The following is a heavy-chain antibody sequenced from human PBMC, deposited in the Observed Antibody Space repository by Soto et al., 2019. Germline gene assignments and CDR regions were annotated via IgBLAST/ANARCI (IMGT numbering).Heavy chain of an antibody. D-gene: IGHD3-22*01. J-gene: IGHJ3*02. V-gene: IGHV3-30*18. CDR2: ISYDGSNK. Sequence: GGSLRLSCAASGFTFSSYGMHWVRQAPGKGLEWVAVISYDGSNKYYADSVKGRFTISRDNSKNTLYLQMNSLRAEDTAVYYCAKVASSGYYLSPSFDIWGQGTMVTVSS. CDR3: AKVASSGYYLSPSFDI. CDR1: GFTFSSYG.